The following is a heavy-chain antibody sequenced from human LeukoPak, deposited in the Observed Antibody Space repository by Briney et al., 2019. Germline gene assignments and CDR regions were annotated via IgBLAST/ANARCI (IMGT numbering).Heavy chain of an antibody. Sequence: PSETLSLTCTVSGGSISSYYWSWIRQPPGKGLEWIGYIHYSGSTNYNPSLKSRVTISVDTSKNQFSLKLSSVTAADTAVYYCAGASQQGLFDYWGQGTLVTVSS. CDR1: GGSISSYY. CDR3: AGASQQGLFDY. J-gene: IGHJ4*02. CDR2: IHYSGST. V-gene: IGHV4-59*01. D-gene: IGHD6-13*01.